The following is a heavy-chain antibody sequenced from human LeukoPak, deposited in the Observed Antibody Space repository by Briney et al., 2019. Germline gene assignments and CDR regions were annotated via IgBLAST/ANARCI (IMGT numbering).Heavy chain of an antibody. CDR1: GGSISSSSYY. CDR3: ARDKWSVGSDY. J-gene: IGHJ4*02. D-gene: IGHD1-26*01. Sequence: PSETLSLTCTVSGGSISSSSYYWGWIRQPPGKGLEWIGTIYYSGSTYYNPSLKSRVTISVDTSKNQFSLKLSSVTAADTAVYYCARDKWSVGSDYWGQGTLVTVSS. V-gene: IGHV4-39*02. CDR2: IYYSGST.